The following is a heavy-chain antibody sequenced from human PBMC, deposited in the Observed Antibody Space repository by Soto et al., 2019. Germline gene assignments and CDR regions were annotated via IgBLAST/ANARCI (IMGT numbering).Heavy chain of an antibody. CDR2: IYHSGST. CDR3: ARDHHLGRTGTNNGMDV. CDR1: GGSISSSNW. J-gene: IGHJ6*02. D-gene: IGHD1-7*01. Sequence: QVQLQESGPGLVKPSGTLSLTCAVSGGSISSSNWWSWVRQPPGKGLEWIGEIYHSGSTNYNPSLKSRVTISVDKSKNQFSLKLSSVTAADTAVDYCARDHHLGRTGTNNGMDVWGQGTTVTVSS. V-gene: IGHV4-4*02.